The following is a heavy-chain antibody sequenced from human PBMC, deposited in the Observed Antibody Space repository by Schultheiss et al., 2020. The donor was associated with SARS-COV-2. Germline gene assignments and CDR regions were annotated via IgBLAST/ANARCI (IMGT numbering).Heavy chain of an antibody. CDR3: AIGIRNYYVPWGGFQH. J-gene: IGHJ1*01. CDR1: GYTFTSYA. D-gene: IGHD3-10*02. CDR2: INAGNGNT. V-gene: IGHV1-3*01. Sequence: ASVKVSCKASGYTFTSYAMHWVRQAPGQRLEWMGWINAGNGNTKYSQKFQGRVTITRDTSASTAYMELSSLRSEDTAVYYCAIGIRNYYVPWGGFQHWGQGTLVTVSS.